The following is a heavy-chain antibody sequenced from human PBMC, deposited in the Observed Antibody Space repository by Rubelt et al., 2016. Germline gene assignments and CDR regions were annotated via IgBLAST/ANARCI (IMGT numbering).Heavy chain of an antibody. Sequence: QVQLVQSGAEVKKPGASVKVSCKASGYTFTSYDINWVRQATGQGLEWMGWMNPNSGNTGDAQKFQGRVTMTRNTSISTAYMELSSLRSEDTAVYYCAGMVNDFWSGYHNWFDPWGQGTLVTVSS. J-gene: IGHJ5*02. D-gene: IGHD3-3*01. CDR1: GYTFTSYD. V-gene: IGHV1-8*01. CDR3: AGMVNDFWSGYHNWFDP. CDR2: MNPNSGNT.